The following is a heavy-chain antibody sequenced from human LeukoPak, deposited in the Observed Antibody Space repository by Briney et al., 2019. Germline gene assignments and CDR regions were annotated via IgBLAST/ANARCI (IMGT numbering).Heavy chain of an antibody. CDR3: ARDLGGSGNLYFDY. CDR1: GFTFSSYS. V-gene: IGHV3-21*01. D-gene: IGHD3-10*01. J-gene: IGHJ4*02. CDR2: INSAGSYI. Sequence: GGSLRLSCAASGFTFSSYSMNWVRQAPGKGLEWVSSINSAGSYIYYADSMKGRFTISRDNAKKSLYLQMNSLRAEDTAVYYCARDLGGSGNLYFDYWGQGTLVTVSS.